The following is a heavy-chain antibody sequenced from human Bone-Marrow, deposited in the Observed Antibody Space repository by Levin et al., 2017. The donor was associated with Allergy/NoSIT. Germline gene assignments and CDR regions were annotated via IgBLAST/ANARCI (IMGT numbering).Heavy chain of an antibody. CDR1: GFALSMYG. D-gene: IGHD4-17*01. J-gene: IGHJ5*02. V-gene: IGHV3-30*18. CDR3: AKVIYSDNVFDP. CDR2: ISYDGSKK. Sequence: AGESLKISCAASGFALSMYGMHWVRQAPGKGLEWVAFISYDGSKKYNEDSVKGRFTISRDSSKNTLYLQMNSLRSEDTAVYYCAKVIYSDNVFDPWGQGTLVTVA.